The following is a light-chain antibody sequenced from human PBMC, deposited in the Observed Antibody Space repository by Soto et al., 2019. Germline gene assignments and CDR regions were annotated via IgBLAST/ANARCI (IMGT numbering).Light chain of an antibody. J-gene: IGKJ1*01. V-gene: IGKV1-9*01. CDR1: QEISSD. Sequence: DIQLTQSLSFRSASVGPRVITTGRAHQEISSDLAWYQQKPGQAPKLLIYDASTFPSGVPSKFSGSGSGPEFTLTIGSLQPEDCATYYCQQLNYFPLTVARGTEVEI. CDR3: QQLNYFPLT. CDR2: DAS.